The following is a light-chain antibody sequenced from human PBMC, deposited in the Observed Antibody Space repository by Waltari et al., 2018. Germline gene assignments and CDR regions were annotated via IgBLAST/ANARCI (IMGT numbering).Light chain of an antibody. V-gene: IGKV3-15*01. CDR2: GAS. CDR1: QGVSSN. Sequence: EIVMTQSPATLSVSPGDRATLSCRASQGVSSNLAWYQQKPGQAPRLLIYGASTRATGIPARFSGSGSGTEFTLTISSLQSEDFAVYFCQQYNNWPPLTFGGGTKVEIK. J-gene: IGKJ4*01. CDR3: QQYNNWPPLT.